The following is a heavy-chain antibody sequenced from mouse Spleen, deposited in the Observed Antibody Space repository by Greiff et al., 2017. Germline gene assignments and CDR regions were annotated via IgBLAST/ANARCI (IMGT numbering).Heavy chain of an antibody. CDR2: IDPSDSET. Sequence: QVQLQQPGAELVRPGSSVKLSCKASGYTFTSYWMHWVKQRPIQGLEWIGNIDPSDSETHYNQKFKDKATLTVDKSSSTAYMQLSSLTSEDSAVYYCARFGGSAWFAYWGQGTLVTVSA. J-gene: IGHJ3*01. CDR1: GYTFTSYW. D-gene: IGHD1-1*02. CDR3: ARFGGSAWFAY. V-gene: IGHV1-52*01.